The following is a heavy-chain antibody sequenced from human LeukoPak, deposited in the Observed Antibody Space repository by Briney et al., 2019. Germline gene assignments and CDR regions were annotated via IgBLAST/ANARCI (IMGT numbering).Heavy chain of an antibody. D-gene: IGHD2-15*01. J-gene: IGHJ5*01. Sequence: SETLSLTCAVSGGSISSTKTCGDWIRQPPGKGMEWIGTICYTGNTYYKPSLKSRVTISVDSSKNQFSLKLNSLIAADTAVYYCARWGVVAATFDSWGQGTLVTVSS. CDR2: ICYTGNT. CDR1: GGSISSTKTC. CDR3: ARWGVVAATFDS. V-gene: IGHV4-39*01.